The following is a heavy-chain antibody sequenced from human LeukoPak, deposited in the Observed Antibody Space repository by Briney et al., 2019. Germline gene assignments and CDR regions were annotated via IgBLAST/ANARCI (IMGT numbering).Heavy chain of an antibody. Sequence: PGGSLRLSCAASGFTFSSYSMNWVRQAPGKGLEWVSSISSSSYIYYADSVKGRFTISRDNAKNSLYLQMNSLRAEDTAVYYCASSYFDWLLADYWGQGTLVTVSS. CDR2: ISSSSYI. V-gene: IGHV3-21*01. J-gene: IGHJ4*02. D-gene: IGHD3-9*01. CDR3: ASSYFDWLLADY. CDR1: GFTFSSYS.